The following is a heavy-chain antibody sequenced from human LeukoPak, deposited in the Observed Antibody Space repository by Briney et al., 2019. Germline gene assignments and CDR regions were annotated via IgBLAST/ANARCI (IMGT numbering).Heavy chain of an antibody. CDR1: GGSISSGSYY. Sequence: SETLSLTCTVSGGSISSGSYYWSWIRQPAGKGLEWIGRFYTSGSTNYNPSLKSRVTISVDTSKNQFSLRLSSVTAADTAVYYCARGPFGDGYNFFDYWGQGTLVTVSS. J-gene: IGHJ4*02. CDR3: ARGPFGDGYNFFDY. CDR2: FYTSGST. D-gene: IGHD5-24*01. V-gene: IGHV4-61*02.